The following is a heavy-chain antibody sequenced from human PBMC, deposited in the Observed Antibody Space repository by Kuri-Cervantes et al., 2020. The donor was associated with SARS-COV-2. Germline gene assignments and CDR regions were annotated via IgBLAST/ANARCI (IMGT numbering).Heavy chain of an antibody. CDR3: ARHLGGYGDRGFDF. J-gene: IGHJ4*02. CDR2: ISYSGST. V-gene: IGHV4-59*08. CDR1: VFISNFY. D-gene: IGHD4-17*01. Sequence: VFISNFYWSWIRQPPGKGPEWIGFISYSGSTTYNPSLRSRVAISLDTSKNQFSLRLTSVTAADSAVYYCARHLGGYGDRGFDFWGQGTLVTVSS.